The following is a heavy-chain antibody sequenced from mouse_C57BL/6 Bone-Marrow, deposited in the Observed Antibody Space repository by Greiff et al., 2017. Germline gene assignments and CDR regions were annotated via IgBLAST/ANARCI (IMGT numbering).Heavy chain of an antibody. CDR1: GYAFSSSW. CDR2: IYPGDGDT. V-gene: IGHV1-82*01. D-gene: IGHD1-1*01. CDR3: ARFGGSSPWFAY. J-gene: IGHJ3*01. Sequence: VQLQQSGPELVKPGASVKISCKASGYAFSSSWMNWVKQRPGKGLEWIGRIYPGDGDTNYNGKFKGKATLTADKSSSTAYMQLSSLTSEDSAVYFCARFGGSSPWFAYWGQGTLVTVSA.